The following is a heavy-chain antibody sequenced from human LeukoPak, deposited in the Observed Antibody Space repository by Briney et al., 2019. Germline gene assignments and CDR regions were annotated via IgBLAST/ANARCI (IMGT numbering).Heavy chain of an antibody. CDR3: ARVTDYDILTGYETREDY. Sequence: GASVKVSCKASGYTFTSYGISWVRQAPGQGLEWMGWISAYNGNTNYAQKLQGRVTMTTDTSTSTAYMELRSLRSDDTAVYYCARVTDYDILTGYETREDYWGQGTLVTVSS. D-gene: IGHD3-9*01. J-gene: IGHJ4*02. V-gene: IGHV1-18*01. CDR1: GYTFTSYG. CDR2: ISAYNGNT.